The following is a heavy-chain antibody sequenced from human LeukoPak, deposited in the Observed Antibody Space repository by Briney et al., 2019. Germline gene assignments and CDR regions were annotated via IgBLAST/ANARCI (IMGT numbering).Heavy chain of an antibody. CDR1: GRTFSSYA. CDR3: ARGSTYHYNYMDV. CDR2: IIGMFGTT. V-gene: IGHV1-69*13. J-gene: IGHJ6*03. D-gene: IGHD5/OR15-5a*01. Sequence: SVKVSCKTSGRTFSSYAISWVRQAPGQGLEWMGGIIGMFGTTNYAQRFQGRVTITADESASIAYMELSSLTSADTAVYYCARGSTYHYNYMDVWGKRTTVIVSS.